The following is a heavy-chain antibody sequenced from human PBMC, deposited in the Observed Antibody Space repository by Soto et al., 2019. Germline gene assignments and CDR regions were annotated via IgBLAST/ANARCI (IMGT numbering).Heavy chain of an antibody. CDR3: ASVKEYYYDSSGYYYYYYGMDV. Sequence: QVQLVQSGAEVKKPGSSVKVSCKASGGTFSSYAISWVRQAPGQGLEWMGGIIPIFGTANYAQKFQGRVTITADKSTSTAYMELSSLRSEDTAVYYCASVKEYYYDSSGYYYYYYGMDVWRQGPTVTVSS. D-gene: IGHD3-22*01. J-gene: IGHJ6*02. V-gene: IGHV1-69*06. CDR1: GGTFSSYA. CDR2: IIPIFGTA.